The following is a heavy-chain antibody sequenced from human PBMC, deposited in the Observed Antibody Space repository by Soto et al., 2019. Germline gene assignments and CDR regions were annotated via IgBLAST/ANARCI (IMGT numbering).Heavy chain of an antibody. J-gene: IGHJ6*02. CDR3: ASAITIFGVVTQPDYGMDV. Sequence: KTSETLSLTCAVSGGSISSSNWWSWVRQPPGKGLEWIGEIYHSGSTNYNPSLKSRVAISVDKSKNQFSLKLSSVTAADTAVYYCASAITIFGVVTQPDYGMDVWGQGTTVTVSS. CDR1: GGSISSSNW. CDR2: IYHSGST. V-gene: IGHV4-4*02. D-gene: IGHD3-3*01.